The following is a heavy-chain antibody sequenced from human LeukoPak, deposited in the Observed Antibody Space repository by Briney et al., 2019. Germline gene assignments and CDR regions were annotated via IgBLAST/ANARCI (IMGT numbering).Heavy chain of an antibody. J-gene: IGHJ3*02. CDR3: ARRHLSARAFDI. CDR1: GYTFSNYW. CDR2: IYPRDSDT. Sequence: GESLKISCKGFGYTFSNYWIGWVRQMPGKGLEWMGIIYPRDSDTRYSPSFQGQVTISADKSITTAYLQWSSLKASDTAMYYCARRHLSARAFDIWGQGTMVTVSS. D-gene: IGHD3-16*01. V-gene: IGHV5-51*01.